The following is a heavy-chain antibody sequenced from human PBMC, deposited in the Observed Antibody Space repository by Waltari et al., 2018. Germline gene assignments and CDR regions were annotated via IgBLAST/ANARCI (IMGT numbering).Heavy chain of an antibody. V-gene: IGHV4-59*01. J-gene: IGHJ4*02. CDR3: LRNPGH. CDR1: GGSMSGYY. Sequence: QVHLQESGPGLVKPSETLSLTCTVSGGSMSGYYWNWIRQPPGKELEWIGCVHHSGGNKYNPSLMSRATISLDMSTNQFSLKLSSVTAADTAVYYCLRNPGHWGQGIMVTVSS. CDR2: VHHSGGN.